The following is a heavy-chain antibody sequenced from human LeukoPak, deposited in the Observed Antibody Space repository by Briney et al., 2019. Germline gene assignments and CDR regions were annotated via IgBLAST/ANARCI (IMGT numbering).Heavy chain of an antibody. Sequence: GGSLRLSCAASGFTFSSYGMHWVRQAPGKGLEWVAFIRYDGSNKYYADSVKGRFTISRDNSKNTLYLQMNSLRAEDTAVYYCAKVRPYSSGWYCGYFQHWGQGTLVTVSS. J-gene: IGHJ1*01. CDR2: IRYDGSNK. CDR1: GFTFSSYG. V-gene: IGHV3-30*02. D-gene: IGHD6-19*01. CDR3: AKVRPYSSGWYCGYFQH.